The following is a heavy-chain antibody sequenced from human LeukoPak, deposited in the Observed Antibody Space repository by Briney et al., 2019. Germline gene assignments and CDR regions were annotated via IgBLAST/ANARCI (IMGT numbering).Heavy chain of an antibody. CDR3: ASAGADDY. D-gene: IGHD1-26*01. CDR2: IYYSGST. Sequence: SETLSLTCTVSDGSISSSTYYWGWIRQPPGKGLEWIGSIYYSGSTHYNPSLNSRVTISVDTSKNQFSLKLSSVTAADTAVYYCASAGADDYWGQGILVTVSS. J-gene: IGHJ4*02. CDR1: DGSISSSTYY. V-gene: IGHV4-39*07.